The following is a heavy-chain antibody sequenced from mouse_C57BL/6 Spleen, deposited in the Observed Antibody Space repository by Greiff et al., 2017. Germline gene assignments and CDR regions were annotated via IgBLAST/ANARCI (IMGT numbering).Heavy chain of an antibody. CDR2: IDPSDSYT. J-gene: IGHJ4*01. V-gene: IGHV1-69*01. CDR1: GYTFTSYW. D-gene: IGHD1-1*01. CDR3: ARRNLGITTSMDY. Sequence: QVQLQQPGAELVMPGASVKLSCKASGYTFTSYWMHWVKQRPGQGLEWIGEIDPSDSYTNYNQKFKGKSTLTVDKSSSTAYMPLSSLTSEDSAVYYGARRNLGITTSMDYWGQGTSVTVSS.